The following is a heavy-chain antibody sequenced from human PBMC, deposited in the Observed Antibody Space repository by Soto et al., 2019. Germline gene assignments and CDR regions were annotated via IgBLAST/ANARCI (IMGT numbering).Heavy chain of an antibody. CDR1: GGSFSGFY. J-gene: IGHJ3*02. V-gene: IGHV4-34*01. D-gene: IGHD3-10*01. CDR3: ARYFRITMVRGGYPFDI. CDR2: INHSGST. Sequence: SETLSLTCAVYGGSFSGFYWSWIRQPPGKGLEWIGEINHSGSTNYNPSLKSRVTISVDTSKNQFSLKLSSVTAADTAVYYCARYFRITMVRGGYPFDIWGQGTMVTVSS.